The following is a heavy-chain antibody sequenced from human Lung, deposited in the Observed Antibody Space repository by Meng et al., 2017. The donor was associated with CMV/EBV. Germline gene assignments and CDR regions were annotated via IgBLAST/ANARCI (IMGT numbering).Heavy chain of an antibody. CDR3: ARRVPFDY. CDR1: GFTFSSYS. J-gene: IGHJ4*02. CDR2: ISSSSSTI. V-gene: IGHV3-48*04. Sequence: GEXXTISCAASGFTFSSYSMNWVRQAPGKGLEWVSYISSSSSTIYYADSVKGRFTISRDNAKNSLYLQMNSLRAEDTAVYYCARRVPFDYWGQETLVTVSS.